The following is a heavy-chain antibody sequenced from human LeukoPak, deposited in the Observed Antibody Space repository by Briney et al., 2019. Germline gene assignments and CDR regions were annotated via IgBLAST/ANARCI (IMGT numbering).Heavy chain of an antibody. Sequence: SETLSLTCTVSGGSISSSSYYWGWIRQPPGKGLEWIGSIYYSGSTYYNPSLKSRVTISVDTSKNQISLKLSSVTAADTAVYYCARVIDVKWYGTFDYWGQGTLVTVSS. V-gene: IGHV4-39*07. CDR3: ARVIDVKWYGTFDY. CDR2: IYYSGST. CDR1: GGSISSSSYY. D-gene: IGHD1-26*01. J-gene: IGHJ4*02.